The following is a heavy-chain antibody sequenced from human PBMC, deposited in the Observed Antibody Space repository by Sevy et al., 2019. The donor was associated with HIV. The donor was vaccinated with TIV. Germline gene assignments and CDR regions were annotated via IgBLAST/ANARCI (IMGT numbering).Heavy chain of an antibody. CDR1: GVSVSTSSSY. CDR2: IFYAGNT. CDR3: ARREGRLFDGYFGL. J-gene: IGHJ2*01. V-gene: IGHV4-39*01. Sequence: ASETLSLTCSVSGVSVSTSSSYWGWIRQPPGKGLEWIGNIFYAGNTQSNPSLKSRMALSVDTSKNQFSLRLYSVTAADSAVYYCARREGRLFDGYFGLWGRGTLVTVSS. D-gene: IGHD5-12*01.